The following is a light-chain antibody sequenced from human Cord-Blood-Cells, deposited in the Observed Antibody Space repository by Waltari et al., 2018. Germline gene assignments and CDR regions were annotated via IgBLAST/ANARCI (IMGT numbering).Light chain of an antibody. J-gene: IGLJ2*01. Sequence: QSALTQPRSVSGSPGPSVPISCTGTSSDVGGYNCVPWYQQHPGKAPKLMIYDVSKRPSGVPDRFSGSKSGNTASLTISGLQAEDEADYYCCSYAGSYTVVFGGGTKLTVL. CDR3: CSYAGSYTVV. CDR2: DVS. V-gene: IGLV2-11*01. CDR1: SSDVGGYNC.